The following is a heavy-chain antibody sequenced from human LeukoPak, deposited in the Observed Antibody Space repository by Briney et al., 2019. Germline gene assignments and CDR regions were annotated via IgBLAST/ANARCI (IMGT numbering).Heavy chain of an antibody. Sequence: PSETLSLTCSVSGGPINFYWSWIRQSPGKGLEWIGCIYPNGSTSYNSPLKSHVTISLDTSKKQVSLMLKSVTAADTAVYYCARDVRRALRFNNFYPYFGMDVWGKGTTVIVST. CDR2: IYPNGST. J-gene: IGHJ6*04. CDR3: ARDVRRALRFNNFYPYFGMDV. V-gene: IGHV4-59*01. CDR1: GGPINFY. D-gene: IGHD3-3*01.